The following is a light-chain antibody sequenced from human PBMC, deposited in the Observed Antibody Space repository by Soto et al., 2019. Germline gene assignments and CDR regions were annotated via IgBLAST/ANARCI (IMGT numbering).Light chain of an antibody. V-gene: IGKV1-5*01. CDR3: QQYKDGAWT. CDR2: DAS. J-gene: IGKJ1*01. CDR1: QRIDRY. Sequence: DIRLTQSPSTLSASVGDRVTVTCRASQRIDRYLAWYQQKPGKAPKLLVYDASTLEGGVPSSFSGSGSATELILTISSLQPDDFATYYCQQYKDGAWTFGQGTRVEIK.